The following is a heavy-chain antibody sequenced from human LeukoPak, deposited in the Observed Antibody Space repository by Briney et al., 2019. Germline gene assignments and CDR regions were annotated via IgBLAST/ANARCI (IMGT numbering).Heavy chain of an antibody. CDR2: FDPEDGET. V-gene: IGHV1-24*01. J-gene: IGHJ5*02. D-gene: IGHD5-18*01. Sequence: ASVKVSCKVSGYTLTELSMHWVRQAPGKGLEWMGGFDPEDGETIYAQKFQGRVTMTEDTSTDTAYMELSSLRSEDTAVYYCATAPVDTAEMYNWFDPWGQGTLVTVSS. CDR3: ATAPVDTAEMYNWFDP. CDR1: GYTLTELS.